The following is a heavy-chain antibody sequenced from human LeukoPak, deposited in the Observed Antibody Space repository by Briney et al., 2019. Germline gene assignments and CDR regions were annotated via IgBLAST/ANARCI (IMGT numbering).Heavy chain of an antibody. Sequence: PGGSLRLSCAASGFTFSSYGMHWVRQAPCKGLEWAAFIRDDGSNKYYADSVKGRFTISRDNSKNTLYLQMNSLRAEDTAVYYCARDYGGSSPFDYWGQGTLVTVSS. J-gene: IGHJ4*02. V-gene: IGHV3-33*08. D-gene: IGHD4-23*01. CDR3: ARDYGGSSPFDY. CDR1: GFTFSSYG. CDR2: IRDDGSNK.